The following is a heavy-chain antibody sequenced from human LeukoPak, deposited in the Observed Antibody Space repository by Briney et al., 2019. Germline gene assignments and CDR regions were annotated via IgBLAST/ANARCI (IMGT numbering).Heavy chain of an antibody. CDR2: ISSSSSTI. CDR3: ARSDYSSGSYAGAPDY. J-gene: IGHJ4*02. D-gene: IGHD3-10*01. V-gene: IGHV3-48*04. CDR1: GFTFSSYS. Sequence: PGGSLRLSCAASGFTFSSYSMNWVRQAPGKGLEWVSYISSSSSTIYYADSVKGRFTISRDNAKNSLYLQMNSLRAEDTAVYYCARSDYSSGSYAGAPDYWGQGTLVTVSS.